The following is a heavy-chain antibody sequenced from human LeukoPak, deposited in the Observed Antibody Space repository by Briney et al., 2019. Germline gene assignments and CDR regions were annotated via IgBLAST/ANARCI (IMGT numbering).Heavy chain of an antibody. CDR3: VRKVYYYMDV. J-gene: IGHJ6*03. CDR1: GVTLSRYA. V-gene: IGHV3-23*01. CDR2: ISPSGDST. Sequence: GGSLRLSCAASGVTLSRYAVNWVRQAPGRGLEWVSYISPSGDSTVYAESVKGQFTISRDYSKNMLYLQMDSLRAEGTAIYYCVRKVYYYMDVWGKGATVTVSS.